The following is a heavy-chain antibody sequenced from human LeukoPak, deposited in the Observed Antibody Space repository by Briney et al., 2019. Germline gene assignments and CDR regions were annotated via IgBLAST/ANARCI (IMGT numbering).Heavy chain of an antibody. D-gene: IGHD6-13*01. CDR3: AGIAAAGTTGY. CDR2: IYYSGST. V-gene: IGHV4-59*08. Sequence: SETLSLTCTVSDGSISTYYWNWIRQPPGKGLEWIGYIYYSGSTNYNPSLKSRVTISVDASKNQFSLKLCSVTAADTAVYYCAGIAAAGTTGYWGQGTLVTVSS. J-gene: IGHJ4*02. CDR1: DGSISTYY.